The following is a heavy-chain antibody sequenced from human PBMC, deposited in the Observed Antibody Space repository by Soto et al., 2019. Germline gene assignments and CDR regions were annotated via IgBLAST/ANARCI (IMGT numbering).Heavy chain of an antibody. Sequence: QVQLVESGGGVVQPGRSLRLSCAASGFTFSSYGMHWVRQAPGKGLEWVAVISYDGSNKYYADSVKGRFTISRDNSKNTLYLQMNSLRAEDTAVYYCAKDREYSSSSATFDYWGQGTLVTVSS. V-gene: IGHV3-30*18. CDR3: AKDREYSSSSATFDY. J-gene: IGHJ4*02. CDR2: ISYDGSNK. D-gene: IGHD6-6*01. CDR1: GFTFSSYG.